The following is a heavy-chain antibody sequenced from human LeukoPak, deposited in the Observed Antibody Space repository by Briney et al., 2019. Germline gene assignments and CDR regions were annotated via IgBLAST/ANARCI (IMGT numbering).Heavy chain of an antibody. CDR1: GGSFSGYY. CDR2: INHSGST. CDR3: ARDMGRFPNAFDI. D-gene: IGHD3-3*01. Sequence: EPSETLSLTCAVYGGSFSGYYWSWIRQPPGKGLEWIGEINHSGSTNYNPSLKSRVTISVDTSKNQFSLKLSSVTAADTAVYYCARDMGRFPNAFDIWGQGTMVTVSS. J-gene: IGHJ3*02. V-gene: IGHV4-34*01.